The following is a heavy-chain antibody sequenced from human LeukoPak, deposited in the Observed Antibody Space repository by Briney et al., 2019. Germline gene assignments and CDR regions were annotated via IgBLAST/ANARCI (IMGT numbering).Heavy chain of an antibody. J-gene: IGHJ4*02. CDR3: ARGVVAATLDY. D-gene: IGHD2-15*01. CDR1: GFTFSSYG. V-gene: IGHV3-48*04. Sequence: PGGSLRLSCAASGFTFSSYGMNWVRQAPGKGLEWVSYIGSSGGTIYYADSVKGRFTISRDNAKNSLYLQMNSLRAEDTAVYYCARGVVAATLDYWGQGTLVTVSS. CDR2: IGSSGGTI.